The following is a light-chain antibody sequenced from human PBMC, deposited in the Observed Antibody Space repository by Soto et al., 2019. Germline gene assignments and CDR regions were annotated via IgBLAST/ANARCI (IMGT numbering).Light chain of an antibody. J-gene: IGKJ3*01. CDR2: AAS. V-gene: IGKV1-6*01. CDR1: QDIGKD. Sequence: AIRMTQSPSSLSASVGDRVTITCRASQDIGKDLGWYQQKPAKAPKLLIYAASSLQSGVPSRFSGSGSGTDFTLTISSLQPEDFATYYCLQDYDFPFTFGPGTKVDIK. CDR3: LQDYDFPFT.